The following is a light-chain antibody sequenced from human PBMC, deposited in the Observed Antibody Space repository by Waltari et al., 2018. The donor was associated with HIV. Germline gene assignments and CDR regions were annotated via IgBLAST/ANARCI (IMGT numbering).Light chain of an antibody. CDR2: HTN. V-gene: IGLV1-40*01. Sequence: QSVLTQPPSVSGAPGQRVTLSCTGSRSNIGTHEVHWYQQLPGTAPRLLIYHTNRRPSGVPDRFSGSKSGTSASLAINGLQAEDEADYYCQSSDSTLSGSVFGGGTKLTVL. J-gene: IGLJ2*01. CDR1: RSNIGTHE. CDR3: QSSDSTLSGSV.